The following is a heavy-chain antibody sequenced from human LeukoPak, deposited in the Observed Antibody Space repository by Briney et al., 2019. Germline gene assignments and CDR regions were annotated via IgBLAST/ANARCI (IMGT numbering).Heavy chain of an antibody. CDR3: ARVGGFIVATITNYFDY. V-gene: IGHV3-21*01. D-gene: IGHD5-12*01. CDR1: GFTFSSYS. J-gene: IGHJ4*02. Sequence: GGSLRLSCAASGFTFSSYSMNWVRQAPGKWLEWVSSIRSSSSYIYYADSVKGRFPISRDNAKKSLYLQMNSLRAEDTAVYYCARVGGFIVATITNYFDYWGQGTLVTVSS. CDR2: IRSSSSYI.